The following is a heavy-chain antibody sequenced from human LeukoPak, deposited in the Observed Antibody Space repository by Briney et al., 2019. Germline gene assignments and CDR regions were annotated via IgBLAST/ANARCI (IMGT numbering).Heavy chain of an antibody. CDR2: VYYHGST. CDR3: AREYSAFDY. CDR1: GDPISSYSNYK. V-gene: IGHV4-61*01. J-gene: IGHJ4*02. Sequence: SETLSLTCTVSGDPISSYSNYKWSWIRQPPGRGLEWIGYVYYHGSTNYNPSLKSRVTFSVDTSKNQFSLKLSSVTAADTAVYYCAREYSAFDYWAKGTLVTVSS. D-gene: IGHD6-13*01.